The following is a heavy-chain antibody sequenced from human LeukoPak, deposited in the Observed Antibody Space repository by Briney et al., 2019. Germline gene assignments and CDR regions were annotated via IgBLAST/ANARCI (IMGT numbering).Heavy chain of an antibody. CDR2: ISGDGGST. V-gene: IGHV3-43*02. D-gene: IGHD3-22*01. Sequence: GGSLRLSCAASGFTFDDYAMHWVRHAPGKGLEWVSLISGDGGSTYYADSVKGRFTISRDNSKNSLYLQMNSLRTEDTALYYCAKDKWTYYYDSSGYKNGMDVWGQGTTVTVSS. CDR1: GFTFDDYA. J-gene: IGHJ6*02. CDR3: AKDKWTYYYDSSGYKNGMDV.